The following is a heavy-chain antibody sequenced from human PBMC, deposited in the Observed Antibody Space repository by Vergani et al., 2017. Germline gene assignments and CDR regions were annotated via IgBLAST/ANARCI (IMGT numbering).Heavy chain of an antibody. CDR2: IYWDDDK. J-gene: IGHJ4*02. Sequence: QITLKESGPTLVKPTQTLTLTCTFSGFSLSTSGVGVGWMRQPPGKALEWLALIYWDDDKRYSPSLKSRLTITKDTSKNQVVLTMTNMDPVDTATYYCAHLYYDFWSGYFYYFDYWGQGTLVTVSS. V-gene: IGHV2-5*02. CDR1: GFSLSTSGVG. D-gene: IGHD3-3*01. CDR3: AHLYYDFWSGYFYYFDY.